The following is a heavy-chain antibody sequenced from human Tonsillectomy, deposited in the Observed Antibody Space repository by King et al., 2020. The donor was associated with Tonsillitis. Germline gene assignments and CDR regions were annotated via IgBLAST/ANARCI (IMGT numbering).Heavy chain of an antibody. Sequence: VQLVESGGGLVQPGRSLRLSCAASGFVFSSYVMTWVRQAPGKGLEWVSVIYSGGTTTYNAESVRGRFTISRDNSDNILYLQMDSLRAEDTAIYYCARSELMDFWGQGTLVTVSS. CDR1: GFVFSSYV. CDR2: IYSGGTTT. J-gene: IGHJ1*01. CDR3: ARSELMDF. V-gene: IGHV3-23*03. D-gene: IGHD3/OR15-3a*01.